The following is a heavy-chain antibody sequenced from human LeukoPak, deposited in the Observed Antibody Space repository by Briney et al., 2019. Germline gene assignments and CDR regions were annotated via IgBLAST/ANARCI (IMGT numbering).Heavy chain of an antibody. Sequence: PSETLSLTCTVSGGSISSSSYYWGWIRQPPGKGLEWIGSIYYSGSTYYNPSLKSRVTISVDTSKNQFSLKLSSVTAADTAVYYCARHPLHCSSTSCYASKLNWFDPWGQGTLVTVSS. CDR2: IYYSGST. CDR3: ARHPLHCSSTSCYASKLNWFDP. V-gene: IGHV4-39*01. CDR1: GGSISSSSYY. J-gene: IGHJ5*02. D-gene: IGHD2-2*01.